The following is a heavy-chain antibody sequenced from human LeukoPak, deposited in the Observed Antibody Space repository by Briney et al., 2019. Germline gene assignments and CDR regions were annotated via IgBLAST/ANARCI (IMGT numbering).Heavy chain of an antibody. CDR2: IYSGGST. Sequence: GGSLRLSCAASEFSVGSNYMTWVRQAPGKGLEWVSLIYSGGSTYYADSVKGRFTISRDNSKNTLYLQMNSLRAEDTAVYYCARDPINIATAGNGFDYWGQGTLVTVSS. CDR1: EFSVGSNY. D-gene: IGHD6-13*01. CDR3: ARDPINIATAGNGFDY. V-gene: IGHV3-66*01. J-gene: IGHJ4*02.